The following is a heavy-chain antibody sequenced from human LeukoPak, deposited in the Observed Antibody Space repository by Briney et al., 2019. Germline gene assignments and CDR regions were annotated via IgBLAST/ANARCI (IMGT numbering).Heavy chain of an antibody. J-gene: IGHJ4*02. V-gene: IGHV3-15*01. Sequence: GGSLRLSCAASGFSFSKVWISWVRQIPGKGLEWVGRLKSNEDDSATDYAEHVKGRFTISRDDLKDTLYLQMISVETEDTGVYYCNADTGWSVVRGPFDSWGEGMLVVVSS. D-gene: IGHD3-10*01. CDR3: NADTGWSVVRGPFDS. CDR1: GFSFSKVW. CDR2: LKSNEDDSAT.